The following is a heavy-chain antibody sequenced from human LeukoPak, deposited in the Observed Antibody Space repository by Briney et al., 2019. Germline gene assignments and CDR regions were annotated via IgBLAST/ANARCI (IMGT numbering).Heavy chain of an antibody. D-gene: IGHD2-2*02. CDR2: IYYSGST. V-gene: IGHV4-59*08. CDR3: ARHCSSTSCYKGLDY. Sequence: PSETLSLTCTVSGGSISSYYWSWIRQPPGKGLEWIGYIYYSGSTNYNPSLKSRVTISVDTSKNQFSLKLSSVTAADTAVYYCARHCSSTSCYKGLDYWGQGTLVTVSS. J-gene: IGHJ4*02. CDR1: GGSISSYY.